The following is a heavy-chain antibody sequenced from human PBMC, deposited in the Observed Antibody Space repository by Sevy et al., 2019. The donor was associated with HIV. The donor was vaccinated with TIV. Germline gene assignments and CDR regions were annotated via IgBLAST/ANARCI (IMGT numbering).Heavy chain of an antibody. CDR1: GGSFSGYY. V-gene: IGHV4-34*01. Sequence: SETLSLTCAAYGGSFSGYYWRWIRQPPGKGLEWIGEINNTGGTNYNPSLKSRVTISVDKSKNQFSLRLTSITAADTAMYYCASLDHWGQGTLVTVSS. CDR2: INNTGGT. J-gene: IGHJ4*02. CDR3: ASLDH.